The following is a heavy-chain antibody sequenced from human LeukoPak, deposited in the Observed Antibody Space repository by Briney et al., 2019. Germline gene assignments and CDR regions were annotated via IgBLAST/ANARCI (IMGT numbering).Heavy chain of an antibody. CDR2: ISDSGGRT. V-gene: IGHV3-23*01. Sequence: GGTLRLSCAASGYMFNKYGINWVRQAPGKGLEWVSGISDSGGRTYYADSVKGRFTISRDNSKNTLYLQMNSLRAEDTAVYYCAKDRLGATSYYYMDVWGKGTTVTISS. CDR3: AKDRLGATSYYYMDV. CDR1: GYMFNKYG. J-gene: IGHJ6*03. D-gene: IGHD1-26*01.